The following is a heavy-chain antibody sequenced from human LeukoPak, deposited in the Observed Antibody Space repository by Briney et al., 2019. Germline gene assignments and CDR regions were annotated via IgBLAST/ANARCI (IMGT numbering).Heavy chain of an antibody. J-gene: IGHJ4*02. CDR3: ARVDYDFWSGFFDY. Sequence: GGSLRLSCAASGFSVSDNYMSWVRQAPGKGLEWVSVIYSGGSTYYADSVKGRFTISRDNSKNTLYLQMNSLRAEDTAVYYCARVDYDFWSGFFDYWGQGTLVTVSS. D-gene: IGHD3-3*01. V-gene: IGHV3-66*02. CDR2: IYSGGST. CDR1: GFSVSDNY.